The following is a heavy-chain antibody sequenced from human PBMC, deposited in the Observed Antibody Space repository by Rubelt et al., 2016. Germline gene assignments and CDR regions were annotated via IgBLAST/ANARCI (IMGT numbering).Heavy chain of an antibody. CDR1: GFTFYSYA. V-gene: IGHV3-23*01. D-gene: IGHD2-2*02. J-gene: IGHJ4*02. CDR2: ISGSGGST. CDR3: AKYSGSSYCTSVSCYTLDY. Sequence: DVQLLESGGGLVQPGGSLRLSCVASGFTFYSYAMSWVRQAPGKGLEWVSTISGSGGSTSYEDSAKGRFTIPRDGYGSTLYLQLTSLRAEDTAVYYCAKYSGSSYCTSVSCYTLDYWGQGTLVTVSS.